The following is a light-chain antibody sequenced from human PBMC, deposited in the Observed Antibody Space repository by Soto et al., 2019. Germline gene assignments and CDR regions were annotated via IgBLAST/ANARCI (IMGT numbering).Light chain of an antibody. CDR2: DAS. CDR1: QSISSW. CDR3: QQYNSEGT. Sequence: DIQMTQSPSTLSASVGDRVTTTCRASQSISSWLAWYQQKPGKAPKLLIYDASSLESGVPSRFSGSGSGTEFTLTISSLQPDDFATYYCQQYNSEGTFGQGTKVDI. V-gene: IGKV1-5*01. J-gene: IGKJ1*01.